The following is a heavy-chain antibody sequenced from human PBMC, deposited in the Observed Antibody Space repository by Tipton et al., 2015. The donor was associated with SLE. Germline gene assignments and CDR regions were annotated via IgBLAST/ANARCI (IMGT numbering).Heavy chain of an antibody. D-gene: IGHD2-21*02. CDR3: ARDMGVTGTGGWYFDL. Sequence: GSLRLSCAASGFTFSNYWMSWVRQAPGKGLEWVANIKQDGSEKYYVDSVKGRFTISRDNAKNSLYLQMNSLRAEDTAVYYCARDMGVTGTGGWYFDLWGRGTLVTVSS. CDR1: GFTFSNYW. J-gene: IGHJ2*01. CDR2: IKQDGSEK. V-gene: IGHV3-7*01.